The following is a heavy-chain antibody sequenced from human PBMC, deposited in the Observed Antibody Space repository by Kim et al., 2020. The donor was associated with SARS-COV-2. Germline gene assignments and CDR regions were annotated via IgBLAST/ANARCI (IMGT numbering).Heavy chain of an antibody. CDR2: IYSGGST. D-gene: IGHD1-26*01. Sequence: GGSLRLSCAASGFTVSSNYMSWVRQAPGKGLEWVSVIYSGGSTYYADSVKGRFTISRDNSKNTLYLQMNSLRAEDTAVYYCAREQMGPNDYYYYGMDVWGQGTTVTVSS. V-gene: IGHV3-53*01. J-gene: IGHJ6*02. CDR3: AREQMGPNDYYYYGMDV. CDR1: GFTVSSNY.